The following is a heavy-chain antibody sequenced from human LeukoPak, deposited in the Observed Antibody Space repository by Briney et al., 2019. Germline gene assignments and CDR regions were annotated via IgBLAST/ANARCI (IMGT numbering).Heavy chain of an antibody. V-gene: IGHV3-23*01. D-gene: IGHD1-26*01. CDR1: GFTFSSYA. J-gene: IGHJ4*02. CDR3: AKTGGATNFGPLDS. CDR2: ISGSGGST. Sequence: GGSLRLSCAASGFTFSSYAMSWVRQAPGKGLEWVSAISGSGGSTYYADSVKGRFTISRDNSQNTLYLQMNSLRAEDTAVYYCAKTGGATNFGPLDSWGQGTLVFVSS.